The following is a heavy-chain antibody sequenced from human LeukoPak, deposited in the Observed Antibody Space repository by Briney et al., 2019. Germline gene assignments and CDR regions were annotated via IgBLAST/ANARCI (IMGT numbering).Heavy chain of an antibody. D-gene: IGHD6-13*01. CDR1: GYSFTSNW. Sequence: GESLKISCKGSGYSFTSNWIGWVRQMPGKGLECMGMICPGDSEVRYSPSFQGHITISADKSISTAYLQWSSLKASDTAMYYCARLTGYRAVKYYYYYGMDVWGQGTTVTVSS. J-gene: IGHJ6*02. CDR3: ARLTGYRAVKYYYYYGMDV. CDR2: ICPGDSEV. V-gene: IGHV5-51*01.